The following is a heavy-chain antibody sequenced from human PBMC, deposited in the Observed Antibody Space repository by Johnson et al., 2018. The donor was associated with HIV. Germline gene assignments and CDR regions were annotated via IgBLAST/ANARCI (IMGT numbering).Heavy chain of an antibody. CDR3: ARDSGQQLADAFDI. CDR2: IWYDGSDK. J-gene: IGHJ3*02. Sequence: VQLVESGGGVVQPGRSLRLSCTASGFTFSTYGMHWVRQAPGKGLEWVALIWYDGSDKYYADSVKGRFTISRDNSKNTLYLQMNSLRAEDTAVYYCARDSGQQLADAFDIWGQGTMVTVSS. CDR1: GFTFSTYG. D-gene: IGHD6-6*01. V-gene: IGHV3-33*03.